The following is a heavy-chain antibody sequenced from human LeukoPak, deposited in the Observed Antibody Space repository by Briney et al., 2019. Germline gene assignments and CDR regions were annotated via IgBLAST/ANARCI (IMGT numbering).Heavy chain of an antibody. CDR3: ARGGRDIAALDY. J-gene: IGHJ4*02. CDR2: IKTDGSIT. V-gene: IGHV3-74*01. Sequence: PGGSLRLSCAASGFSFSGHWMYWVRQPPGKGLVWVSRIKTDGSITTYADSVRGRFTISRHNAKNTLYLQMHSLTAEDTAVYYCARGGRDIAALDYWGQGPLATVSS. CDR1: GFSFSGHW. D-gene: IGHD6-6*01.